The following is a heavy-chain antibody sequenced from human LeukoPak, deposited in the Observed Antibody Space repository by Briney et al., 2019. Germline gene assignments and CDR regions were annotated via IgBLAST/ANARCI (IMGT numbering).Heavy chain of an antibody. CDR2: ISVYNGNT. V-gene: IGHV1-18*01. CDR1: GYTFTSYA. Sequence: ASVKVSCKASGYTFTSYAMNWVRQAPGQGLEWMGWISVYNGNTIYAEKLQGRVTVTTDTSTTTAYMELRSLRSDDTAVYYCARAQTTGFGESIDYWGQGTLVTVSS. D-gene: IGHD3-10*01. J-gene: IGHJ4*02. CDR3: ARAQTTGFGESIDY.